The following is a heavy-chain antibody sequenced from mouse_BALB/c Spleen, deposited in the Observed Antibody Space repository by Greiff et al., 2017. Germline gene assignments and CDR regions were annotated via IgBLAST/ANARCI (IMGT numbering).Heavy chain of an antibody. CDR3: ARRGSTMITTGYFDV. J-gene: IGHJ1*01. Sequence: VQLQQSGAELAKPGASVKMSCKASGYTFTSYWMHWVKQRPGQGLEWIGYINPSTGYTEYNQKFKDKATLTADKSSSTAYMQLSSLTSEDSAVYYCARRGSTMITTGYFDVWGAGTTVTVSS. CDR1: GYTFTSYW. V-gene: IGHV1-7*01. D-gene: IGHD2-4*01. CDR2: INPSTGYT.